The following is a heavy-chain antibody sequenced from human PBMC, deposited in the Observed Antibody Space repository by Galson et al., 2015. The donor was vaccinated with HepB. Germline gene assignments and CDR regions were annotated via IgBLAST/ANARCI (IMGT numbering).Heavy chain of an antibody. CDR2: IDPSDSYT. J-gene: IGHJ3*02. V-gene: IGHV5-10-1*01. D-gene: IGHD6-13*01. CDR3: ARHIIDSSSWYFQGAFDI. CDR1: GYSFTSYW. Sequence: SGAEVKKPGESLRISCKGSGYSFTSYWISWVRQMPGKGLEWMGRIDPSDSYTNYSPSFQGHVTISADKSISTAYLQWSSLKASDTAMYYCARHIIDSSSWYFQGAFDIWGQGTMVTVSS.